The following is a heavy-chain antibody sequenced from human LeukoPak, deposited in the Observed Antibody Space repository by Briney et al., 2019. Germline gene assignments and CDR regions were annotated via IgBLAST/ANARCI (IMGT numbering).Heavy chain of an antibody. CDR2: ISSSSSPI. V-gene: IGHV3-48*02. D-gene: IGHD1-26*01. Sequence: GGSLRLSCAASGFTFSSHSTNWVRQAPGKGLEWVSYISSSSSPIFYADSVKGRFTISRDNAKNSLYLQMNSLRDEDTAVYYCGRGGTYCPDYWGQGTLVTVSS. J-gene: IGHJ4*02. CDR1: GFTFSSHS. CDR3: GRGGTYCPDY.